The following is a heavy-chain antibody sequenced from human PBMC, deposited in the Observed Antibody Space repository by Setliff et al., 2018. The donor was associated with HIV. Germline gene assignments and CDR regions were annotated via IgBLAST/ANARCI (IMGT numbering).Heavy chain of an antibody. D-gene: IGHD6-6*01. CDR1: GGSISSQY. CDR2: IYYSGST. Sequence: PSETLSLTCNVSGGSISSQYWSWVRQPPGKGLEWIGYIYYSGSTSYNPSLKSRVTISIDTSKNQFSLKLTSVTAADTAVYYCARAGSAAASPLDYWGQGTLVTVS. J-gene: IGHJ4*02. V-gene: IGHV4-59*08. CDR3: ARAGSAAASPLDY.